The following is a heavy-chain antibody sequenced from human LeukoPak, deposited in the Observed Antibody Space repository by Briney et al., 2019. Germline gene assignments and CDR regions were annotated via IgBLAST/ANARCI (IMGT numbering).Heavy chain of an antibody. CDR3: AKGKKMTVAGLFDY. Sequence: PGGSLRLSCAASGFTFDDYAMHWVRQAPGKGLEWASGISWNSGGIGYADSVKGRFTISRDNAKNSLYLQMNSLRADDTALYYCAKGKKMTVAGLFDYWGQGTLVTVSS. V-gene: IGHV3-9*01. J-gene: IGHJ4*02. CDR2: ISWNSGGI. CDR1: GFTFDDYA. D-gene: IGHD6-19*01.